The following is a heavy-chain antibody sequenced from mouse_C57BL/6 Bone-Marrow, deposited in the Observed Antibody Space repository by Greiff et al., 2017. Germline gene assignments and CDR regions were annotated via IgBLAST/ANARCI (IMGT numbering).Heavy chain of an antibody. D-gene: IGHD2-5*01. CDR1: GYTFTDYY. V-gene: IGHV1-26*01. J-gene: IGHJ3*01. CDR3: APYSNYGAY. CDR2: INPNNGGT. Sequence: VQLQQSGPELVKPGASVKISCKASGYTFTDYYMNWVKQSHGKSLEWIGDINPNNGGTSYNQKFKGKATLTVDKSSSTAYMELRSLTSEDSAVYYCAPYSNYGAYWGQGTLVTVSA.